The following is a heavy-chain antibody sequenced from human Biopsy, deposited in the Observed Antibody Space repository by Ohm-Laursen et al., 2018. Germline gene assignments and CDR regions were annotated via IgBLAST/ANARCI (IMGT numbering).Heavy chain of an antibody. CDR2: FAPENGKT. D-gene: IGHD1-1*01. Sequence: ASVKVSCKVSGYTLTELSMHWVRQAPGKGLEWMGGFAPENGKTVYAQNFQARASMTEDTSTDTAYMDLRIPRSEDPAVYYCAADINVWNVNYWGQGTQVTVSS. CDR3: AADINVWNVNY. V-gene: IGHV1-24*01. CDR1: GYTLTELS. J-gene: IGHJ4*02.